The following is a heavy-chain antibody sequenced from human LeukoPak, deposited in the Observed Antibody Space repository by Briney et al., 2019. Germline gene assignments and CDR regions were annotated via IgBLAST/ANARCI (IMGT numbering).Heavy chain of an antibody. V-gene: IGHV4-4*07. Sequence: SETLSLTCSVSGGPLSSYYWSWIRQPAGKGLEWLRRIYTSGSTNHSPSLKRRVTMSVDTFKNQFSLTLRSVTAADPAVSFCARDRYCIGGSCKDQEGWDACDIWGQGTMVTVSS. CDR2: IYTSGST. D-gene: IGHD2-15*01. CDR3: ARDRYCIGGSCKDQEGWDACDI. J-gene: IGHJ3*02. CDR1: GGPLSSYY.